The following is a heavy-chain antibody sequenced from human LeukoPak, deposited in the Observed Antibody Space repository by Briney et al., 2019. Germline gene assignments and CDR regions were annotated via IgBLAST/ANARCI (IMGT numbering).Heavy chain of an antibody. CDR1: GFTFSSYG. Sequence: PGGSLRLSCAASGFTFSSYGMTWVRQAPGKGLEWVSGITYSGGTTYYADSVKGRFTLSRDNSKNTLYLQMNSLRAEDTAVYYCARGHSSGWYGSYFQHWSQGTLVTVSS. J-gene: IGHJ1*01. CDR2: ITYSGGTT. D-gene: IGHD6-19*01. CDR3: ARGHSSGWYGSYFQH. V-gene: IGHV3-23*01.